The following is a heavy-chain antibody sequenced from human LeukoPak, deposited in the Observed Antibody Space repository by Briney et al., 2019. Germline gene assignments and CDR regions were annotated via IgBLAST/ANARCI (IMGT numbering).Heavy chain of an antibody. Sequence: SVKVSCKASGGTFSSYAISWVRQAPGQGLEWMGGIIPIFGTANYAQKFQGRVTITADESTSTAYMELSSLRSEDTAVYYCARHYYGSGKGFDPWGQGTLVTVSS. D-gene: IGHD3-10*01. V-gene: IGHV1-69*13. J-gene: IGHJ5*02. CDR2: IIPIFGTA. CDR3: ARHYYGSGKGFDP. CDR1: GGTFSSYA.